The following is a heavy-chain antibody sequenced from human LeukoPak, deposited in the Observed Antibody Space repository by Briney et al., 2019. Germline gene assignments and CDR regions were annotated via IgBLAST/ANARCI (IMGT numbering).Heavy chain of an antibody. J-gene: IGHJ4*02. CDR2: IYYSGST. D-gene: IGHD3-22*01. CDR3: ARDSHRQDSSGYYWFDY. V-gene: IGHV4-30-4*08. CDR1: GGSISSGDYY. Sequence: PSQTLSLTCTVSGGSISSGDYYWSWIRQPPGKGLEWSGYIYYSGSTYYNPSLKSRVTISVDTSKNQFSLKLSSVTAADTAVYYCARDSHRQDSSGYYWFDYWGQGTLVTMSS.